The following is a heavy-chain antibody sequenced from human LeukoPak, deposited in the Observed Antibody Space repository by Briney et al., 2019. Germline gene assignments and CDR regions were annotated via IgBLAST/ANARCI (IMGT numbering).Heavy chain of an antibody. Sequence: ASVKVSCKASGYSFTNNYIHWVRQAPGQGLEXXXXXYPRDGSTSYAXXXQDRXTVTRDTSTSTVHMELSGLRSEDTAVYYCARDTYYDSSGSDDKDYWGQGTLVTVSS. V-gene: IGHV1-46*01. J-gene: IGHJ4*02. D-gene: IGHD3-22*01. CDR2: XYPRDGST. CDR3: ARDTYYDSSGSDDKDY. CDR1: GYSFTNNY.